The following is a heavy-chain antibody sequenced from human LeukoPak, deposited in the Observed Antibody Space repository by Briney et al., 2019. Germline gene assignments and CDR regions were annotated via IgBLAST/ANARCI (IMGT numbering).Heavy chain of an antibody. CDR2: ITATAGTT. CDR3: ARRSASGNYPLDY. V-gene: IGHV3-23*01. J-gene: IGHJ4*02. D-gene: IGHD3-10*01. Sequence: GGSLRLSCEASGFNFKYYGMNWVRQAPGKGLEWVSAITATAGTTYYADSVKGRFTISRDNAKNTVFLQMSSLRAEDTALCYCARRSASGNYPLDYWGQGTLVTVSS. CDR1: GFNFKYYG.